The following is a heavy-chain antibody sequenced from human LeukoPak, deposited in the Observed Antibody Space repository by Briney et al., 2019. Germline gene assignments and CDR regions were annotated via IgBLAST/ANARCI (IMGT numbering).Heavy chain of an antibody. V-gene: IGHV1-2*02. J-gene: IGHJ5*02. CDR3: ARDGTRMFDSGEGWFDP. CDR1: GYSFNAYY. D-gene: IGHD1/OR15-1a*01. Sequence: VASVKVSFKASGYSFNAYYIHWVRQAPGQGLEWMGWINPNSGGTNYVQKFEGRVTMTRDTSINTVYMEMSRLTSDDTAIYFCARDGTRMFDSGEGWFDPWGQGTLVTVSS. CDR2: INPNSGGT.